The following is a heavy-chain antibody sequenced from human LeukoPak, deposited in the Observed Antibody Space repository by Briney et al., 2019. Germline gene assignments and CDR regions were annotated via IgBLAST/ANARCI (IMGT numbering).Heavy chain of an antibody. Sequence: PSETLSLTCTVSGGSISGNFWSWIRQPAGKGLEWIGRIYTSGSTNYNPSLKSRVTMSVDTSKNQFSLKLSSVTAADTAVYYCARGPHYYYDSSGYIYWGQGTLVTVSS. CDR3: ARGPHYYYDSSGYIY. CDR2: IYTSGST. CDR1: GGSISGNF. V-gene: IGHV4-4*07. J-gene: IGHJ4*02. D-gene: IGHD3-22*01.